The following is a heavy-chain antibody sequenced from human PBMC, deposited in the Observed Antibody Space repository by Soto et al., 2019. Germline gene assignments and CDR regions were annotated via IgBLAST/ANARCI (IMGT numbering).Heavy chain of an antibody. CDR2: IWYDGSNK. V-gene: IGHV3-33*01. CDR3: ARWGPRSGSYAFDI. Sequence: SLRLSCAASGFTFSSYGMHWVRQAPGKGLEWVAVIWYDGSNKYYADSVKGRFTISRDNSKNTLYLQMNSLRAEDTAVYYCARWGPRSGSYAFDIWGQGTMVTVSS. CDR1: GFTFSSYG. J-gene: IGHJ3*02. D-gene: IGHD1-26*01.